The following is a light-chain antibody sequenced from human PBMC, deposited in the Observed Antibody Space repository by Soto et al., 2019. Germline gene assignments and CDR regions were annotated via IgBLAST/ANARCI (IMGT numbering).Light chain of an antibody. CDR2: DVN. CDR1: STDVGGYNY. V-gene: IGLV2-11*01. J-gene: IGLJ3*02. CDR3: CSYAGSYTWV. Sequence: QSVLTQPRSVSGSPGQSVTISCTGTSTDVGGYNYVSWYQHHSGKAPTLILSDVNKWPSGVPDRFSGSKSGNTASLTISGLQSEDEADYYCCSYAGSYTWVFGGGTKLTVL.